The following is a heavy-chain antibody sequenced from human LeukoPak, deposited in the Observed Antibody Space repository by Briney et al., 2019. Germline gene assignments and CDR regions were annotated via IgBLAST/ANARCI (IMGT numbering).Heavy chain of an antibody. CDR3: ARHCSGGSCYSGTHFDY. J-gene: IGHJ4*02. CDR2: IYYSGNT. V-gene: IGHV4-59*01. CDR1: GGSISSYY. Sequence: LETLSLTCTVSGGSISSYYWSWIRQPPGKGLEWIGYIYYSGNTNYNPSLKSRVTISVDTSKNQFSLRLSSVTAADTAVYYCARHCSGGSCYSGTHFDYWGQGTLVTVSS. D-gene: IGHD2-15*01.